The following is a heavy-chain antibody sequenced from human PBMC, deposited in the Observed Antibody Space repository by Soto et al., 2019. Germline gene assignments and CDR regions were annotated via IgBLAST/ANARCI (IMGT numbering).Heavy chain of an antibody. V-gene: IGHV2-70*04. CDR1: GFSLTTSGMR. CDR3: ARSRYSGSYQPFDS. D-gene: IGHD1-26*01. Sequence: ASGPTLVNPTQTRTLTCTFSGFSLTTSGMRVSWIRQPPGKALEWLARIDWDDGKFYSSSLKTRLSISKDTSKNQVVLTMTNMDPVDTATFYCARSRYSGSYQPFDSWGRGTLVTVSS. CDR2: IDWDDGK. J-gene: IGHJ4*02.